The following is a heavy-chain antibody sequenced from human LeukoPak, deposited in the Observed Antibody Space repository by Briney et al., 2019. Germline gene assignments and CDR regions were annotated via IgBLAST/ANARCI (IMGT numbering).Heavy chain of an antibody. CDR2: ISGSGGST. Sequence: GGSLRLSCAASGFTFNSYAMSRVRQAPGKGLEWVSAISGSGGSTYYADSVKGRFTISRDNSKNTLYLQMSSLRAEDTAVYYCAKVKNWAFDIWGQGTMVTVSS. CDR3: AKVKNWAFDI. D-gene: IGHD1-1*01. CDR1: GFTFNSYA. V-gene: IGHV3-23*01. J-gene: IGHJ3*02.